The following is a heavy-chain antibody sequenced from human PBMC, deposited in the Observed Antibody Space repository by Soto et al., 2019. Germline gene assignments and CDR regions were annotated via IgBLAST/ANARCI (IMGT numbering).Heavy chain of an antibody. CDR3: ARPRYYYGSGSYGGLWFDP. CDR1: GGSISSYY. Sequence: PSETLSLTCTVSGGSISSYYWSWIRQPPGKGLEWIGYIYYSGSTNYNPSLKSRVTISVDTSKNQFSLKLSSVTAADAAVYYCARPRYYYGSGSYGGLWFDPWGQGTLV. CDR2: IYYSGST. D-gene: IGHD3-10*01. V-gene: IGHV4-59*08. J-gene: IGHJ5*02.